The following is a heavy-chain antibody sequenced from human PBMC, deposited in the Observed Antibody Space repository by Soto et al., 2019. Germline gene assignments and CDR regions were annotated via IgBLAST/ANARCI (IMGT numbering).Heavy chain of an antibody. CDR3: ARLGNYYQSLDP. D-gene: IGHD4-4*01. J-gene: IGHJ5*02. CDR1: GGSFSPNY. CDR2: IHYGGTT. Sequence: PSETLSLTCPVSGGSFSPNYLSWLRQPPGKGLERVGYIHYGGTTSYNPSLKSRVTISLETSKSQFSLRLTSVTAADTAVYYCARLGNYYQSLDPWGPGTLVTVSS. V-gene: IGHV4-59*08.